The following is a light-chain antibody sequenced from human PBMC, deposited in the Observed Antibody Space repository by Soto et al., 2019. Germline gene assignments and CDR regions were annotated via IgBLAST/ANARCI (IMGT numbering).Light chain of an antibody. J-gene: IGKJ2*01. CDR3: MQGTQWPFVLENT. Sequence: DVGMTQSPLSLPVTLGQPASISCRSSQSLVSSDGNTYLSWYQQRPGQAPRRLIDNVFNRDSGVPDRCSGSGSGTDFTLKISRVEAEDVATYYCMQGTQWPFVLENTFGQWTKLEIK. CDR2: NVF. CDR1: QSLVSSDGNTY. V-gene: IGKV2-30*01.